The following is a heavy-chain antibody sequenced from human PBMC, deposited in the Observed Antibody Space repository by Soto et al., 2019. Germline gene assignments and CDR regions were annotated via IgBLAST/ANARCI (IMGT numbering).Heavy chain of an antibody. D-gene: IGHD1-1*01. CDR3: ARDQLEGNWFDP. CDR2: IYHSGST. CDR1: GGSISSGGYS. Sequence: LRLSCSVSGGSISSGGYSWSWIRQPPGKGLEWIGYIYHSGSTYYNPSLKSRVTISVDRSKNQFSLKLSSVTAADTAVYYCARDQLEGNWFDPWGQGTLVTVSS. V-gene: IGHV4-30-2*01. J-gene: IGHJ5*02.